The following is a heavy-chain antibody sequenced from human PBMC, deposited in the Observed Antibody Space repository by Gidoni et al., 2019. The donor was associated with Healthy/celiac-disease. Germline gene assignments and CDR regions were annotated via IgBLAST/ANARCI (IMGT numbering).Heavy chain of an antibody. CDR3: AKDSGSGWYYFDY. CDR2: ISWNSGSI. J-gene: IGHJ4*02. D-gene: IGHD6-19*01. CDR1: GFTFDDYA. V-gene: IGHV3-9*01. Sequence: EVQLVESGGGLVQPGRSLRLSCAASGFTFDDYAMHWVRQAPGKGLEWVSGISWNSGSIGYADSVKGRFTISRDNAKNSLYLQMNSLRAEDTALYYCAKDSGSGWYYFDYWGQGTLVTVSS.